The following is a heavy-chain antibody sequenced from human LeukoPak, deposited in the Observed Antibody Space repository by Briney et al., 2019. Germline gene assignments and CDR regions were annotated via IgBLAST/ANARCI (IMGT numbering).Heavy chain of an antibody. Sequence: GGSLRLSCAASGFTFSSYAMHWVRQAPGKGLEWVAVISYDGSNKYYADSVKGRFTISRDNSKNTLYLQMNSLRAEDTAVYYCARDRTGGSSWYGTKTCNWFDPWGQGTLVTVSS. V-gene: IGHV3-30*04. CDR1: GFTFSSYA. CDR3: ARDRTGGSSWYGTKTCNWFDP. J-gene: IGHJ5*02. D-gene: IGHD6-13*01. CDR2: ISYDGSNK.